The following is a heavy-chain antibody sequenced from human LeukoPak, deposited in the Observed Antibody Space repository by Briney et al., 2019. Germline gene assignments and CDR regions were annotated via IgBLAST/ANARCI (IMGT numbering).Heavy chain of an antibody. V-gene: IGHV3-69-1*02. CDR3: ARDIESDTRDY. Sequence: PGGSLRLSCAASGPAFFTHNFHWVRQAPGKGLEWVAFISRRGVIHYADSVKGRFTISRDNANDSLFLQMNSLRVEDTALYYCARDIESDTRDYRGQGTLVIVSS. CDR1: GPAFFTHN. CDR2: ISRRGVI. J-gene: IGHJ4*02.